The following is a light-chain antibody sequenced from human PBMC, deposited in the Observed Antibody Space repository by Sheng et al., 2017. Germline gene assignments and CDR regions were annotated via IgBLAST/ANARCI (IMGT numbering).Light chain of an antibody. Sequence: SYILTQPPSVSVAPGQTARITCGGNNIGSESINWYQQKPGQVPVLVVYDDTDRPSGIPERISGSKSGNMATLTISRVEAGDEADYYCQVWDSSNDRGSFGIGTKVTVL. CDR3: QVWDSSNDRGS. V-gene: IGLV3-21*02. CDR1: NIGSES. CDR2: DDT. J-gene: IGLJ1*01.